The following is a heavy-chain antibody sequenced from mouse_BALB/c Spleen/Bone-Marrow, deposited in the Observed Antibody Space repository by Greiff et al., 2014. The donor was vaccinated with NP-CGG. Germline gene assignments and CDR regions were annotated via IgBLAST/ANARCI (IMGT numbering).Heavy chain of an antibody. D-gene: IGHD2-1*01. CDR3: GREIYYGNPDY. CDR1: GYSFTGYL. Sequence: EVKLEESGPELVKPGASVKISCKASGYSFTGYLMNWVKQSHGKSLEWIGRINPYNGDTFYNQKFKGKATLTVDKSSSTAHMELLSLTSEDSVVYYCGREIYYGNPDYWGQGTTLTVSS. J-gene: IGHJ2*01. CDR2: INPYNGDT. V-gene: IGHV1-37*01.